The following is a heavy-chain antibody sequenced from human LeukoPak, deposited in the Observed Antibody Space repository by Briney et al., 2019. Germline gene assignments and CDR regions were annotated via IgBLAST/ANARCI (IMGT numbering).Heavy chain of an antibody. D-gene: IGHD3-22*01. CDR2: IYYSGST. CDR3: ARGNGLYYDSSGSFDY. Sequence: PSETLSLTCTVSGGSISSYYWSWIRQPPGKGLEWIGYIYYSGSTNHNPSLKSRVTISVDTSKNQFSLKLSSVTAADTAVYYCARGNGLYYDSSGSFDYWGQGTLVTVSS. J-gene: IGHJ4*02. CDR1: GGSISSYY. V-gene: IGHV4-59*01.